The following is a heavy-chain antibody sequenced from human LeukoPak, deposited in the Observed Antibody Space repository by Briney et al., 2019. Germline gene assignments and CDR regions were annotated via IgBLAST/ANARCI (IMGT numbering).Heavy chain of an antibody. CDR1: GFTFSSYA. V-gene: IGHV3-23*01. CDR3: AKADGSIAALFDY. D-gene: IGHD6-6*01. J-gene: IGHJ4*02. Sequence: SGGSLRLSCAASGFTFSSYAMSWVRQAPGKGLEWVSAISGSGGSTYYADSVKGRFTISRDNSKNTLYPQMNSLRAEDTAVYYCAKADGSIAALFDYWGQGTLVTVSS. CDR2: ISGSGGST.